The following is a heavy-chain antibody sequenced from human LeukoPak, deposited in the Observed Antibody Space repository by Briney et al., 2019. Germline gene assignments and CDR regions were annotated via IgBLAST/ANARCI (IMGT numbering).Heavy chain of an antibody. V-gene: IGHV4-59*01. CDR2: IYYRGST. D-gene: IGHD2-2*01. CDR1: GGSISSYY. CDR3: ASSPKTPIVVVPAAIIY. J-gene: IGHJ4*02. Sequence: SETLSLTCTVSGGSISSYYWSWIRQPPGKGLEWIGYIYYRGSTNYNPSLKSRVTISVDTSKNQFSLKLSSVTAADTAVYYCASSPKTPIVVVPAAIIYWGQGTLVTVSS.